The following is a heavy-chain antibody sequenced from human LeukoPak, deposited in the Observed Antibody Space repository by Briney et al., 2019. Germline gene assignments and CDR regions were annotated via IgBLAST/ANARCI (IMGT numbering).Heavy chain of an antibody. J-gene: IGHJ4*02. CDR2: FFAGDSDT. V-gene: IGHV5-51*01. CDR3: ARRNFFGSASHHPTERFDY. D-gene: IGHD3-10*01. CDR1: GYSFPNYW. Sequence: GESLKISVKRSGYSFPNYWSGWVRQMPGKGREGMGIFFAGDSDTIYSTYFEGPVTISTAESIRTAYLKWGSLKASDTAMYSCARRNFFGSASHHPTERFDYWGQGTLVTVSS.